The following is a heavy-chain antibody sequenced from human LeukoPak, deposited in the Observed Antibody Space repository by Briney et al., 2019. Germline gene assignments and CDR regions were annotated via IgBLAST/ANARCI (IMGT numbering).Heavy chain of an antibody. D-gene: IGHD3-10*02. V-gene: IGHV3-64*01. CDR3: AELGITMIGGV. Sequence: PGGSLRLSCAASGFTFSSYAMHWVRQAPGKGLEYVSSISSNGGSTYYANSVKGRFTISRDNSKNTLYLQMGSLRGEDMAVYYCAELGITMIGGVWGKGTTVTISS. J-gene: IGHJ6*04. CDR2: ISSNGGST. CDR1: GFTFSSYA.